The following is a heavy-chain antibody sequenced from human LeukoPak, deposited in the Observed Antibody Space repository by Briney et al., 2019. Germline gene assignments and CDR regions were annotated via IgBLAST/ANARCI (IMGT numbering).Heavy chain of an antibody. CDR3: ARFFYDSSGYYLGN. V-gene: IGHV1-8*01. CDR1: GYTFTSYD. CDR2: MNPNSGNT. Sequence: ASVKVSCKASGYTFTSYDINWVRQATGQGLEWMGWMNPNSGNTGYAQKFQGRVTMTRNASISTAYMELSSLRSEDTAVYYCARFFYDSSGYYLGNWGQGTLVTVSS. J-gene: IGHJ4*02. D-gene: IGHD3-22*01.